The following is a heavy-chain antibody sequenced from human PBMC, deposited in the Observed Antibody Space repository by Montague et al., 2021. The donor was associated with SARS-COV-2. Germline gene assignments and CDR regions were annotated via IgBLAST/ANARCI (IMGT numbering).Heavy chain of an antibody. D-gene: IGHD3-3*01. Sequence: TLSLTCTVSGGSISSGGYYWSWIRQHPGKGLEWIGYIYYSGSTYYNPSLKSRVTISVDTSKNQFSRKLSSVTAAETAVYYCASADREAISGVVASFDYWGQGTLVTVSS. CDR2: IYYSGST. V-gene: IGHV4-31*03. CDR3: ASADREAISGVVASFDY. J-gene: IGHJ4*02. CDR1: GGSISSGGYY.